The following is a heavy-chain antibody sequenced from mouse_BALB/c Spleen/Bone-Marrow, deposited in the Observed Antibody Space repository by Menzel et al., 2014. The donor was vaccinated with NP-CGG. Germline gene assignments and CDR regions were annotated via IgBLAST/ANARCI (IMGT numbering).Heavy chain of an antibody. J-gene: IGHJ4*01. CDR3: ARSRDYGSSYYAMDY. CDR2: IDPANGNT. V-gene: IGHV14-3*02. Sequence: VQLQQSGAELVKPGASVKLSCTASGFNIKDTYMHWVKQRPEQGLEWIGRIDPANGNTKYDPKFQGKATITADTSSNTAYLQLSSLTSEDTAVYYCARSRDYGSSYYAMDYWGQRTSVTVPS. D-gene: IGHD1-1*01. CDR1: GFNIKDTY.